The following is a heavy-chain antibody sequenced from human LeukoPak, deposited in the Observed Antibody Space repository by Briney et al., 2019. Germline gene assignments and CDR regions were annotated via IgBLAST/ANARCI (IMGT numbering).Heavy chain of an antibody. Sequence: GGSLRLSCAASGFTFSDYYMSWIRQAPGKGLEWVSYISSSGSTIYYADSVRGRFTISRDNAKNSLYLQMNSLRAEDTAVYYCARDRGSYYGSGSYLFYYYYYMDVWGKGTTVTVSS. CDR2: ISSSGSTI. CDR3: ARDRGSYYGSGSYLFYYYYYMDV. D-gene: IGHD3-10*01. CDR1: GFTFSDYY. V-gene: IGHV3-11*04. J-gene: IGHJ6*03.